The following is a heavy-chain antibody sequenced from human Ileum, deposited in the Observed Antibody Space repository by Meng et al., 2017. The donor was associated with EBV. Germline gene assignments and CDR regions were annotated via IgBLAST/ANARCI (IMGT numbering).Heavy chain of an antibody. Sequence: VHLVESGGGLVKPGGSLRLSCTASGFTFSAYTMNWVRQAPGKGLEWVSSISGSSTYLYYAESLKGRFTISRDNAKNSLYLQMTSLRAEDTAVYYCTRGINNDFWGQGTLVTVSS. CDR2: ISGSSTYL. V-gene: IGHV3-21*01. CDR1: GFTFSAYT. CDR3: TRGINNDF. J-gene: IGHJ4*02. D-gene: IGHD2-21*01.